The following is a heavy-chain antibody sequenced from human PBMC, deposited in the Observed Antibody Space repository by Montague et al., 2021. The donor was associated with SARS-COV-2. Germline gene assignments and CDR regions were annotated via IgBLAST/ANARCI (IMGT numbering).Heavy chain of an antibody. V-gene: IGHV4-39*01. CDR1: GGSISSSSYY. D-gene: IGHD3-22*01. CDR3: ASPTYYYDSSGSDAFDI. CDR2: IYYSGST. J-gene: IGHJ3*02. Sequence: SEILSLTCTVSGGSISSSSYYWGWIRQPPGKGLEWIGSIYYSGSTYYNPSLKSRVTISVDTSKNQFSLKLSSVAAADTAVYYCASPTYYYDSSGSDAFDIWGQGTMVTVSS.